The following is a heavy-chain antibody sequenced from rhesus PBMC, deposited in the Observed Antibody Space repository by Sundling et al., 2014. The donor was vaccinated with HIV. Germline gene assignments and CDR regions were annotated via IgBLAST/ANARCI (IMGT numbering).Heavy chain of an antibody. CDR1: GFSLSTPGMG. J-gene: IGHJ4*01. Sequence: QVTLKESGPALVKPTQTLTLTCTFSGFSLSTPGMGVGWIRQPPGKTLEWLAHIDWDDDKRYSTSLKSRLTISKDTSKDQVVLTVTNMDPTDTATYFCARRTLYFDYWGQGVLVTVSS. CDR3: ARRTLYFDY. V-gene: IGHV2-174*02. CDR2: IDWDDDK.